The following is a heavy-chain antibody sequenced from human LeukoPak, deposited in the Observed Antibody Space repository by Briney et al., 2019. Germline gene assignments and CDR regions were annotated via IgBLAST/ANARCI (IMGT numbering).Heavy chain of an antibody. CDR2: ISNHNGNT. D-gene: IGHD3-10*01. CDR1: GFTFSAYG. Sequence: ASVKVSCKTSGFTFSAYGIAWVRRAPGHGPEWMGWISNHNGNTKYAQKFQDRITVTTETSTGTASMELRSLKPDDTGIYYCTRGVALATVYYYDFWGRGTQVTVAS. V-gene: IGHV1-18*04. J-gene: IGHJ4*02. CDR3: TRGVALATVYYYDF.